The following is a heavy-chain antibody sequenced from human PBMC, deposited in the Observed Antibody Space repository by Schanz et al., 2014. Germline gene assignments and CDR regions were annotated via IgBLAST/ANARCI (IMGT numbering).Heavy chain of an antibody. CDR3: ARAWGGYDFWSGFDY. J-gene: IGHJ4*02. CDR1: GYTFTRSG. Sequence: QVQLVQSGGEVKTPGASVKVSCKASGYTFTRSGISWVRQAPGQGLEWMGWIGGSDGNTNFAQKLQGRVTMNIDTSTSTAYMELRSLRSDDTALYYCARAWGGYDFWSGFDYWGQGTLVTVSS. V-gene: IGHV1-18*01. CDR2: IGGSDGNT. D-gene: IGHD3-3*01.